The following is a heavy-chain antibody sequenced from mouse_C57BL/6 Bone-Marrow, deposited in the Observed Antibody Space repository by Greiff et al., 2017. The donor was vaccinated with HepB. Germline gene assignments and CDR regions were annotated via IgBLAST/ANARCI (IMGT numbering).Heavy chain of an antibody. J-gene: IGHJ2*01. CDR2: INPNNGGT. CDR1: GYTFTDYN. V-gene: IGHV1-22*01. Sequence: VQLQQSGPELVKPGASVKMSCKASGYTFTDYNMHWVKQSHGKSLEWIGYINPNNGGTSYNQKFKGKATLTVNKSSSTAYMELRSLTSEDSAVYYCASGYYGSRDFDYWGQGTTLTVSS. D-gene: IGHD1-1*01. CDR3: ASGYYGSRDFDY.